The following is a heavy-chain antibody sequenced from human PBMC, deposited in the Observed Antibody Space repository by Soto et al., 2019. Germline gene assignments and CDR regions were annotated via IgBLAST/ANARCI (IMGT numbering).Heavy chain of an antibody. V-gene: IGHV4-38-2*01. CDR3: ARHPRPGYSGYEYYYYGMDV. CDR2: IYHSGTT. D-gene: IGHD5-12*01. Sequence: SETLSLTCAVSCDSISTGYYWAWIRQPPVKGLEWIGSIYHSGTTYYNPSLKSRVTISVDTSKNQFSTRLSSVTAADTAVYYCARHPRPGYSGYEYYYYGMDVWGQGTTVTVSS. CDR1: CDSISTGYY. J-gene: IGHJ6*02.